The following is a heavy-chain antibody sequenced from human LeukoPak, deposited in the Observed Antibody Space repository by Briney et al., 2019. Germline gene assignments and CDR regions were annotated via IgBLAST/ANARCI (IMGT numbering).Heavy chain of an antibody. V-gene: IGHV4-61*02. CDR2: IYSSGTT. D-gene: IGHD1-26*01. CDR3: ARDSYGYGFDP. CDR1: GGSISSGFYY. J-gene: IGHJ5*02. Sequence: KPSETLSLTCAVSGGSISSGFYYWNWIRQPAGKGLEWIGRIYSSGTTNYNPSLKSRVTISVDTSKNQFSPKLGSVTAADTAVYYCARDSYGYGFDPWGQGTLVTVSS.